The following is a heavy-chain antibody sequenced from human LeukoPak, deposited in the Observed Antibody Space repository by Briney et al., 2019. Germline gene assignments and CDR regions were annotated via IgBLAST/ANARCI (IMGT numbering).Heavy chain of an antibody. CDR3: ARDGHRLYYSDSSNYRFDY. D-gene: IGHD3-22*01. CDR1: GYTFSSYG. CDR2: MSAYNGHT. Sequence: ASVKVSCKASGYTFSSYGISWVRQAPGQGLEWMGWMSAYNGHTNYAQKFQGRVTMTTDTSTSTLYMELTSLRSDDTAVYYCARDGHRLYYSDSSNYRFDYWGQGTLVTVSS. J-gene: IGHJ4*02. V-gene: IGHV1-18*01.